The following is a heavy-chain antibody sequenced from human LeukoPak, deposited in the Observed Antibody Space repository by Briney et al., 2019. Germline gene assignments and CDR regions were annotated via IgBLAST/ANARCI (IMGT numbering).Heavy chain of an antibody. J-gene: IGHJ4*02. CDR1: GYTFTGYY. CDR2: INPNSGGT. V-gene: IGHV1-2*02. Sequence: ASVKVSCRASGYTFTGYYIHWVRQAPGQGLEWMGWINPNSGGTSYAQKFQGRVTMTRDASNSITYMELSSLISDDTAVYYCARDRNFRGTYYVDYWGQGTLVTVSS. CDR3: ARDRNFRGTYYVDY. D-gene: IGHD1-26*01.